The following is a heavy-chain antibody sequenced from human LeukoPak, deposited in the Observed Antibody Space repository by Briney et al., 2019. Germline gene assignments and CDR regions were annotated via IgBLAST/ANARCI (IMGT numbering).Heavy chain of an antibody. CDR1: GFTFSNYD. Sequence: GGSLRLSCAASGFTFSNYDMHWVRQATGKGLEWGSGIDTAGDTYYPGSVKGRFTISRENAKNSLYLQVNSLRAEDTAVHYCTRDGTVVRGLPRRARTFYGMDVWGQGTTVTVSS. V-gene: IGHV3-13*01. CDR2: IDTAGDT. CDR3: TRDGTVVRGLPRRARTFYGMDV. J-gene: IGHJ6*02. D-gene: IGHD3-10*01.